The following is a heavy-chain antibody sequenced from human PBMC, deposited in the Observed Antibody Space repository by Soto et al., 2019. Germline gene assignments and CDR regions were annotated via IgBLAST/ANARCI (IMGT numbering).Heavy chain of an antibody. Sequence: PSETLSLTCTVSGGSISSYYWSWIRQPPGKGLEWIGYIYYSGSTNYNPSIKSRVTISVDTSKNQFSLKLSSVTAADTAVYYCARRVVVPAAGFYYYYYYMDVWGKGTTVTVSS. V-gene: IGHV4-59*08. CDR1: GGSISSYY. CDR2: IYYSGST. CDR3: ARRVVVPAAGFYYYYYYMDV. D-gene: IGHD2-2*01. J-gene: IGHJ6*03.